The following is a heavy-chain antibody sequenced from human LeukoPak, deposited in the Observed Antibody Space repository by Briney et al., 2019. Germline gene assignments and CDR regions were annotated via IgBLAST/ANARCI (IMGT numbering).Heavy chain of an antibody. Sequence: GGSLRLSCAASGFAFDDYAMHWVRQAPGKGLEWVSGISWNSGSIGYADSVKGRFTISRDNAKNSLYLQMNSLRAEDMALYYCAKATRGGDYGTARAFDIWGQGTMVTVSS. V-gene: IGHV3-9*03. J-gene: IGHJ3*02. CDR2: ISWNSGSI. CDR3: AKATRGGDYGTARAFDI. D-gene: IGHD4-17*01. CDR1: GFAFDDYA.